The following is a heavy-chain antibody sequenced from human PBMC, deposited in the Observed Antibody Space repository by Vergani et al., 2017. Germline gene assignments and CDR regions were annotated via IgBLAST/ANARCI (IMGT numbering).Heavy chain of an antibody. V-gene: IGHV1-69*06. Sequence: QVQLVQSGAEVKKPGSSVKVSCKASGGTFSSYAISWVRQAPGQGLEWMGGIIPIFGTTNYAQKFQGRVTITRDTSASTAYMEVRTLRSEDTAVYYCARVSVQLGSTKFDGWGEGTLVTVSS. J-gene: IGHJ4*02. CDR1: GGTFSSYA. CDR2: IIPIFGTT. CDR3: ARVSVQLGSTKFDG. D-gene: IGHD5-18*01.